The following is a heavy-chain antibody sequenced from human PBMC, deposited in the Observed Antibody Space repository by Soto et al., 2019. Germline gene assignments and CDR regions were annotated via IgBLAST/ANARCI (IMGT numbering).Heavy chain of an antibody. D-gene: IGHD3-10*01. Sequence: GGSRGLGWAVSGFTFSAFAMYWVRQAPGKGLEWVALISYDGRNEDYAESVRGRFTISRDNSKNTLYLDMNSLSAEDSAVYFCAKGVVREPAYFDDWGQGTLVTVSS. V-gene: IGHV3-30*18. CDR3: AKGVVREPAYFDD. J-gene: IGHJ4*02. CDR1: GFTFSAFA. CDR2: ISYDGRNE.